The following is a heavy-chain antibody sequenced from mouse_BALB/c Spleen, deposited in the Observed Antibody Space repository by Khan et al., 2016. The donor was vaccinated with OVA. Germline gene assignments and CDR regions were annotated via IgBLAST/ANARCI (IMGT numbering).Heavy chain of an antibody. J-gene: IGHJ3*01. CDR1: GYTFSSYW. CDR2: IFPGSVST. Sequence: VQLKESGGDLMKPGASVKISCKATGYTFSSYWIEWVKQRPGHGLEWIGQIFPGSVSTTYKEKFKGKTTFTADTSSNTAYMQLSSLTSEDSAVYYCARGGYGGFAYWGQGTLVTVSA. D-gene: IGHD2-2*01. V-gene: IGHV1-9*01. CDR3: ARGGYGGFAY.